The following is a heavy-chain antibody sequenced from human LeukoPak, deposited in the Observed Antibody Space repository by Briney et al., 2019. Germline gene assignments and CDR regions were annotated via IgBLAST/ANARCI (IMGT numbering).Heavy chain of an antibody. J-gene: IGHJ4*02. CDR1: GFTVSSNY. Sequence: GGSLRLSCAASGFTVSSNYMSWVRQAPGKGLEWVSVVYSGGSTYYADSVKGRFTISRDNSENTLHLQMNSLRAEDTAVYYCARDYCSSTSCFFDYWGQGTLVTVSS. D-gene: IGHD2-2*01. V-gene: IGHV3-66*02. CDR3: ARDYCSSTSCFFDY. CDR2: VYSGGST.